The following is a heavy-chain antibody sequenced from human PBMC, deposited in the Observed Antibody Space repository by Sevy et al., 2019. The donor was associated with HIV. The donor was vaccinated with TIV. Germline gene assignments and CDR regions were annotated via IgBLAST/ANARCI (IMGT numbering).Heavy chain of an antibody. CDR2: ISGSGGSGDKT. V-gene: IGHV3-23*01. CDR3: ARDPRLYGDNVEGFDS. Sequence: GGSLRLSCAASGFTFSNYAMNWVRQAPGKGLEWVSGISGSGGSGDKTNYADSVKGRFTISSDNSKNSLFLQMKSLTPEDTAVYYCARDPRLYGDNVEGFDSWGQGTLVTVSS. J-gene: IGHJ4*02. D-gene: IGHD4-17*01. CDR1: GFTFSNYA.